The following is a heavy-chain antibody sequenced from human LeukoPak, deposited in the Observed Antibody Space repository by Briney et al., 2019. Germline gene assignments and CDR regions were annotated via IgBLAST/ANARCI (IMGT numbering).Heavy chain of an antibody. J-gene: IGHJ3*02. D-gene: IGHD3-22*01. V-gene: IGHV1-18*01. CDR2: TSSYNGNT. CDR3: ARDSPDYYDSSVNKDAFDI. CDR1: GYTFTSYG. Sequence: ASVKVSCKASGYTFTSYGISWVRHAPGQGPEWMGWTSSYNGNTNYAQKLQGRDNMTTDTSTSTAHMELRSQRSGHRAVSYCARDSPDYYDSSVNKDAFDIWGQGTMVTVSS.